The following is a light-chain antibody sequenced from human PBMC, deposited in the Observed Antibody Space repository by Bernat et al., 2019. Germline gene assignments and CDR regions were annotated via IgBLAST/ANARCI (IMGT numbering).Light chain of an antibody. J-gene: IGKJ5*01. CDR1: QSFSSY. CDR2: GAS. CDR3: QQYGSSPMT. Sequence: EIVLTQSPGTLSLSPGERATLSCRASQSFSSYLAWYQQKPGQAPRLLIYGASSRATGIPDRFSGSGSGTDFTLTISRLAPEDFAVYHCQQYGSSPMTFGQGTRLEI. V-gene: IGKV3-20*01.